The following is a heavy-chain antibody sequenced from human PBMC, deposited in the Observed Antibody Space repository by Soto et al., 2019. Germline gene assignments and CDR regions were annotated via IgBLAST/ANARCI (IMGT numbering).Heavy chain of an antibody. D-gene: IGHD3-16*01. V-gene: IGHV1-69*01. J-gene: IGHJ6*02. CDR1: GGPFRGYG. CDR3: ATPARDFYGPFYQHSGLDV. Sequence: QVQLVQSGPGVKKTGSSMKVSCKASGGPFRGYGLNWVRQAPGQGLEWIGGIIPNFGAPNYAQKFQGRVSITADEVTSTVYMELKGLRSDDTAVYYCATPARDFYGPFYQHSGLDVWGQGTRLTVSS. CDR2: IIPNFGAP.